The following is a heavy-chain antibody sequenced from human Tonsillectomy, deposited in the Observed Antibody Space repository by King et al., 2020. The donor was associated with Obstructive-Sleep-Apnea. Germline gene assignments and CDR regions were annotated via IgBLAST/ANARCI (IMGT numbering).Heavy chain of an antibody. J-gene: IGHJ5*02. CDR2: ISAYNGNT. V-gene: IGHV1-18*01. CDR3: ARGSQPSYGSGSYYNWFDP. Sequence: QLVQSGSEFKNPGSSLKVSCKSSGYTFTNYVINWVRQAPGQGLECMGWISAYNGNTNYAQMLQVRVTMTTDTSTSTAYMELRSLRSDDTAVYFCARGSQPSYGSGSYYNWFDPWGQGTLVTVSS. D-gene: IGHD3-10*01. CDR1: GYTFTNYV.